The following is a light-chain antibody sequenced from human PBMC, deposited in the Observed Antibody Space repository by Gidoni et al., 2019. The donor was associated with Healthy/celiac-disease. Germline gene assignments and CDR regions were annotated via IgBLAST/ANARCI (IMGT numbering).Light chain of an antibody. CDR3: QQYYSSPWT. Sequence: DIQMTQSPSSLSASVGDRVTITCRASQGISSYLAWYQQKPGKVPKLLIYAASTLQTGVPSRFSGSGSCTDFTLTIISRQPEDVAASYCQQYYSSPWTFGQGTKVEIK. CDR1: QGISSY. CDR2: AAS. J-gene: IGKJ1*01. V-gene: IGKV1-27*01.